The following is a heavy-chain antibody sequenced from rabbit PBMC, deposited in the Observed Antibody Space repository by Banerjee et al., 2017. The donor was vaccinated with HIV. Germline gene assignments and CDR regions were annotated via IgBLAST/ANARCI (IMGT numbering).Heavy chain of an antibody. J-gene: IGHJ4*01. CDR3: ARTYATSGYYFYFSL. CDR2: ISAGSSGDT. D-gene: IGHD1-1*01. CDR1: GFSFSSSYY. V-gene: IGHV1S45*01. Sequence: QEQLEESGGVLVKPEGSLTLTCTASGFSFSSSYYMCWVRQAPGKGLEWIACISAGSSGDTYYANWAKGRFTISKTSSTTVTLQMTSLTAADTATYFCARTYATSGYYFYFSLWGQGTLVTVS.